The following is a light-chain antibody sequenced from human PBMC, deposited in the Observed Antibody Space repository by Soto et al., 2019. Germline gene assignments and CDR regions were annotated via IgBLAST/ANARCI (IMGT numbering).Light chain of an antibody. V-gene: IGLV1-40*01. J-gene: IGLJ2*01. CDR2: GNS. CDR1: SSNIGAGYD. Sequence: QSVLTQPPSVSGAPGQRVTISCTGSSSNIGAGYDVHWYQQLPGTAPKLLIYGNSNRPSGVPDRFSGSKSGTSASLAITGLQADDEADYYYQSYDSSLSGPVVFGGGTKLTVL. CDR3: QSYDSSLSGPVV.